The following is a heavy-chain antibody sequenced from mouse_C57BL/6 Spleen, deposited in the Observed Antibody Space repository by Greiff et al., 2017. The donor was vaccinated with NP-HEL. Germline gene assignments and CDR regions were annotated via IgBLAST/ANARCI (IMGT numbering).Heavy chain of an antibody. J-gene: IGHJ4*01. CDR3: ARGSNYPMDY. V-gene: IGHV1-26*01. CDR1: GYTFTDYY. Sequence: EVQLQQSGPELVKPGASVKISCKASGYTFTDYYMNWVKQSHGKSLEWIGDINPNNGGTSYNQKFKGKAKSTVDKSSSTAYMELRRLTSEDSVVYYCARGSNYPMDYWGQGTSVTVSS. D-gene: IGHD2-5*01. CDR2: INPNNGGT.